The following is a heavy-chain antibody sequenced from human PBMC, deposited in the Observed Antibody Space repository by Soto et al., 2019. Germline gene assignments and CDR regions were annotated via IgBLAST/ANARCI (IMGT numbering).Heavy chain of an antibody. Sequence: SETLSLTCTVSGESIATGAFYWSWIRLQSGKGPEWIGSIFYAGDTYYNPSLKSRVEISLDGSQNQFSLNLRSVTAADTAVHYCAREGDYRTWFEPWGPGTLVTVSS. CDR2: IFYAGDT. V-gene: IGHV4-31*03. CDR1: GESIATGAFY. D-gene: IGHD4-17*01. J-gene: IGHJ5*02. CDR3: AREGDYRTWFEP.